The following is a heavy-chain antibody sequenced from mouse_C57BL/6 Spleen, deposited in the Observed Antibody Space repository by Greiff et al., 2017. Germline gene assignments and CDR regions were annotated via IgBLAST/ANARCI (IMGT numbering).Heavy chain of an antibody. CDR2: IDPASGNT. Sequence: EVQLLQSVAELVRPGASVKLSCTASGFNFNNTYMHWVKQRPEQGLEWIGMIDPASGNTKYAPKLQGKATITADTSSNTAYLQLSSLTSEDTAIDYCARPYYGRDVFDYWGQGTTLTVSS. V-gene: IGHV14-3*01. J-gene: IGHJ2*01. CDR3: ARPYYGRDVFDY. CDR1: GFNFNNTY. D-gene: IGHD1-1*01.